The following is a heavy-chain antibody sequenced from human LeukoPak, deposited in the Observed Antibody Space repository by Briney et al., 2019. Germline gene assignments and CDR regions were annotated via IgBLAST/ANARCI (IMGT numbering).Heavy chain of an antibody. D-gene: IGHD2-8*02. CDR3: AKASLGSCTGAKCYHFDN. CDR1: GFTVSSNY. J-gene: IGHJ4*02. Sequence: GGSLRLSCAASGFTVSSNYMSWVRQAPGKGLEWVSVIYSGGSTYYADSVKGRFTMSRDNSKNTLSLQMNSLRAEDTAIYYCAKASLGSCTGAKCYHFDNWGQGTLVTVSS. V-gene: IGHV3-53*01. CDR2: IYSGGST.